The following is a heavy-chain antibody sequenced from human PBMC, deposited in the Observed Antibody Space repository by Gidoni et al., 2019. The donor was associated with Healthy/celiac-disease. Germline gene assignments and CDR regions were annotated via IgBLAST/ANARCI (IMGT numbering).Heavy chain of an antibody. Sequence: EVQLLESGGGLVQPGGSLSLPCAASGFTFRSYALAWVPLPPGKGLEWCSAIRGSGGSKYYADTVKGRFTIARDNSKNTLYLKMNSLRAEDTAVYYCAKDRGYGSSTSCHNQKGHYYYYGMDVWGQGTTVTVSS. CDR3: AKDRGYGSSTSCHNQKGHYYYYGMDV. D-gene: IGHD2-2*02. V-gene: IGHV3-23*01. CDR1: GFTFRSYA. CDR2: IRGSGGSK. J-gene: IGHJ6*02.